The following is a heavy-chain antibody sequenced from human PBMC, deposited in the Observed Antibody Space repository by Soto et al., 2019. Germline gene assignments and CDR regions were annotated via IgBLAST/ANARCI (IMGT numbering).Heavy chain of an antibody. Sequence: ASVKVSCKASGYTFTYYHVHWVRQAPGQGLEWMGIINPNGGDTTYAQKFQGRVTMTRDTSTSTVYMEMSSLRSEDTALYYCARVPCSYGLLFYLDYWGQGTLVTVSS. CDR3: ARVPCSYGLLFYLDY. D-gene: IGHD5-18*01. V-gene: IGHV1-46*01. CDR1: GYTFTYYH. J-gene: IGHJ4*02. CDR2: INPNGGDT.